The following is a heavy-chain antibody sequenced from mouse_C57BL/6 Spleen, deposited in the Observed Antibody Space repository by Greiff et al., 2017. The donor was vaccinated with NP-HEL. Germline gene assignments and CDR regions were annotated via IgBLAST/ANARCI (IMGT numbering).Heavy chain of an antibody. V-gene: IGHV1-18*01. CDR3: ARRPYYYGSSQYYYAMDY. J-gene: IGHJ4*01. CDR2: INPNNGGT. D-gene: IGHD1-1*01. CDR1: GYTFTDYN. Sequence: VQLKQSGPELVKPGASVKIPCKASGYTFTDYNMDWVKQSHGKSLEWIGDINPNNGGTIYNQKFKGKATLTVDKSSSTAYMELRSLTSEDTAVYYCARRPYYYGSSQYYYAMDYWGQGTSVTVSS.